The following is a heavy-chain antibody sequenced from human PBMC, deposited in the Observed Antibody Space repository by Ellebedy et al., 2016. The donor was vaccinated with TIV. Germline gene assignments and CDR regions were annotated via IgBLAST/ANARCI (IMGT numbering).Heavy chain of an antibody. V-gene: IGHV1-2*02. CDR1: GYTFTDHY. J-gene: IGHJ5*02. CDR3: ATASGGDGSPAGIYNWFNP. Sequence: ASVKVSCXTSGYTFTDHYIHWVRQAPGQGLEWMGWVNPNNGVTYFAQKFQGRVTMTRDTSISTAYMELTGLTSDDTAVYYCATASGGDGSPAGIYNWFNPWGQGTLVTVSS. D-gene: IGHD5-24*01. CDR2: VNPNNGVT.